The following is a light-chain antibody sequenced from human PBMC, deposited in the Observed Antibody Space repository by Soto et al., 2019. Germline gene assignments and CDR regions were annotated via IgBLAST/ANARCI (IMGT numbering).Light chain of an antibody. V-gene: IGKV3-20*01. Sequence: VMTQSPATLSVSPGERATLSCRASQNLRSSLAWYQQKPGQAPRLLIYGASSRATGIPDRFSGSGSGTDFTLTISRLEPEDFAVYYCQQYGSSPWTFGQGTKVDI. CDR2: GAS. CDR3: QQYGSSPWT. CDR1: QNLRSS. J-gene: IGKJ1*01.